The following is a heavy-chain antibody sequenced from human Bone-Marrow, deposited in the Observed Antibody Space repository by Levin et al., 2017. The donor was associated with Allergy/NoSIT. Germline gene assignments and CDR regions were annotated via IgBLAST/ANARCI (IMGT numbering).Heavy chain of an antibody. CDR3: TTGIFCSSTSCPDY. CDR1: GFTFSNAW. Sequence: GESLKISCAASGFTFSNAWMSWVRQAPGKGLEWVGRIKSKTDGGTTDYAAPVKGRFTISRDDSKNTLYLQMNSLKTEDTAVYYCTTGIFCSSTSCPDYWGQGTLVTVSS. J-gene: IGHJ4*02. CDR2: IKSKTDGGTT. D-gene: IGHD2-2*01. V-gene: IGHV3-15*01.